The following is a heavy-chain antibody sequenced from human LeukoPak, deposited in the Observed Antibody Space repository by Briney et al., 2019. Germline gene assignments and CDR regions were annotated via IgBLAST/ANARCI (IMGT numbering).Heavy chain of an antibody. CDR1: GGSISSGGYY. Sequence: PSQTLSLTCTVSGGSISSGGYYWSWIRQPPGKGLEWIGYIYHSGSTYYNPSLKSRVTISVDRSKNQFSLKLSSVTAADTAVYYCANGEGELLTSFDYWGQGTLVTVSP. D-gene: IGHD1-26*01. V-gene: IGHV4-30-2*01. CDR2: IYHSGST. J-gene: IGHJ4*02. CDR3: ANGEGELLTSFDY.